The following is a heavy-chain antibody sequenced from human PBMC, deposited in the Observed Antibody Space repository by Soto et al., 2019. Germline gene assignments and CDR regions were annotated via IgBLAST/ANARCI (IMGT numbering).Heavy chain of an antibody. V-gene: IGHV3-23*01. Sequence: EVQLLESGGGLVQPGGSLRLSCAASGFTFSSYAMSWVHQAPGKGLEWVSAISGSGGSTYYADSVKGRFTISRDNSKNTLYLQMNSLRAEDTAVYYCAKAGVGDGDYYYYMDVWGKGTTVTVSS. D-gene: IGHD3-16*01. J-gene: IGHJ6*03. CDR2: ISGSGGST. CDR1: GFTFSSYA. CDR3: AKAGVGDGDYYYYMDV.